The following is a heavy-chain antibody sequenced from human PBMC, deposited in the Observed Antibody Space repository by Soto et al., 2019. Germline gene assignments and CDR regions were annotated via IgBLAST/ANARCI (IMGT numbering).Heavy chain of an antibody. D-gene: IGHD3-22*01. CDR3: ARDRATGIDRESDY. CDR2: IHPNSGDT. CDR1: GYTFTDYY. V-gene: IGHV1-2*06. J-gene: IGHJ4*02. Sequence: VQLVQSGAEVRKPGASVKVSCEASGYTFTDYYLHWVRQAPGQGLEWLGRIHPNSGDTNYSQKFQGRVDKTIATSIITVYMEPNRLTSDDTAVYFCARDRATGIDRESDYWGQGTRVTVSS.